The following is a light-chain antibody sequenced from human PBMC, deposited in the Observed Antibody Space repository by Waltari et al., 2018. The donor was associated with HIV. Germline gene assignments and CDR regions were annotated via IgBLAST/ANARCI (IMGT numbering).Light chain of an antibody. Sequence: DNLVTQSPSSLSASVGDRVTITCQASQDISNYLNWYQQKPGKAPKLLIYDASNLEIGVPSRFSGSGSGTDFTFTISSLQPEDVATYYCLQYDNLPLFTFGRGTKVDI. CDR3: LQYDNLPLFT. CDR2: DAS. V-gene: IGKV1-33*01. CDR1: QDISNY. J-gene: IGKJ3*01.